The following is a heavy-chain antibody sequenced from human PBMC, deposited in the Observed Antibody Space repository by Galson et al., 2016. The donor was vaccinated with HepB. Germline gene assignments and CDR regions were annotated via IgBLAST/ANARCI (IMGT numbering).Heavy chain of an antibody. Sequence: PALVKPTQTLTLTCSFSGFSLTGGVGVGWIRQPPGTALEWLALLYGDDGERYNPFLKTRVTITKEASKNQVVLTMTNVDPLDTGTYYCAHSGCGATSCYRSWFGPGGPGTLVTVSS. CDR1: GFSLTGGVG. J-gene: IGHJ5*02. CDR2: LYGDDGE. CDR3: AHSGCGATSCYRSWFGP. V-gene: IGHV2-5*02. D-gene: IGHD2-2*01.